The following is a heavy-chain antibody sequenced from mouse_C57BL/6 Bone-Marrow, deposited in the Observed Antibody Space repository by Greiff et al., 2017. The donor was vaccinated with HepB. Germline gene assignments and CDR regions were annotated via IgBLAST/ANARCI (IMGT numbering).Heavy chain of an antibody. CDR2: INPNNGGT. Sequence: EVQLQQSGPELVKPGASVKISCKASGYTFTDYYMNWVKQSHGKSLEWIGDINPNNGGTSYNQKFKGKATLTVDKSSSTAYMELRSLTSEDSAVYYCARPWFAYWGQGTLVTFSA. J-gene: IGHJ3*01. CDR1: GYTFTDYY. CDR3: ARPWFAY. V-gene: IGHV1-26*01.